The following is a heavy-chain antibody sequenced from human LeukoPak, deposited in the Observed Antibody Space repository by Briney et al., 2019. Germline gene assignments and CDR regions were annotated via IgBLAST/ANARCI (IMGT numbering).Heavy chain of an antibody. CDR3: ARGMKTDYGAGSHFDY. Sequence: SQTLSLTCAISGDSVSGNSAAWNWIRQSPSRGLEWLGRTYYRSKWYNDYAVSVKSRITINPDTSKNQFSLQLNSVTPEDTAVYYCARGMKTDYGAGSHFDYWRQGNLVTVSS. D-gene: IGHD4-17*01. J-gene: IGHJ4*02. CDR2: TYYRSKWYN. CDR1: GDSVSGNSAA. V-gene: IGHV6-1*01.